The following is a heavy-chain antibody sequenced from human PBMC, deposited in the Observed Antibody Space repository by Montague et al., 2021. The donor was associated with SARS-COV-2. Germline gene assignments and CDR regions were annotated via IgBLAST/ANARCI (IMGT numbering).Heavy chain of an antibody. D-gene: IGHD4-17*01. V-gene: IGHV4-34*01. J-gene: IGHJ6*02. CDR2: INHSGST. Sequence: SETLSLTCAVHGGSFSGYYWSWIRQAPGEGLEWIGEINHSGSTNYNPSLKSRVTISVDTSKNQFSLKLSSVTAADTAVYYCARGRAVTTFYYYYYGMDVWGQGTTVTVSS. CDR1: GGSFSGYY. CDR3: ARGRAVTTFYYYYYGMDV.